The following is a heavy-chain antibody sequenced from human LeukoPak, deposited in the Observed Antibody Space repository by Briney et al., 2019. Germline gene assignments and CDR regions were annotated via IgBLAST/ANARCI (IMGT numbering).Heavy chain of an antibody. CDR2: INPNTGGT. V-gene: IGHV1-2*02. D-gene: IGHD6-19*01. J-gene: IGHJ5*02. Sequence: ASVTVSCKASGYTFTVYFMHWVRQAPGQGLEWMGWINPNTGGTNYAQNFQGRVTMTRDTSISTAYMELTRLTSDDTAVYYCARAVAGILVGWFDPWGQGTLVTVSS. CDR3: ARAVAGILVGWFDP. CDR1: GYTFTVYF.